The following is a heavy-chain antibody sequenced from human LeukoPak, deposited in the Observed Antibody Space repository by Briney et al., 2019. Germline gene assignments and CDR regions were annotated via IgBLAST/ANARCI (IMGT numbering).Heavy chain of an antibody. CDR2: IDNRGDT. V-gene: IGHV4-61*01. J-gene: IGHJ1*01. CDR1: GDSITSDNYF. D-gene: IGHD6-19*01. Sequence: SETLSLTCTVSGDSITSDNYFWSWIHQHPGEGLEWIGYIDNRGDTNYNPSLKSRVTISVDTSKNQFSLKLSSVTAADTAVYYCARGVAGTMDFQHWGQGTLVTVSS. CDR3: ARGVAGTMDFQH.